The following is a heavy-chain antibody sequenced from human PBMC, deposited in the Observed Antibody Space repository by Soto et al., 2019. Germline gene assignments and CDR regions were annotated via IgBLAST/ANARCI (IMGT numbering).Heavy chain of an antibody. CDR1: GGSISSYY. D-gene: IGHD2-2*01. V-gene: IGHV4-59*01. Sequence: QVQLQESGPGLVKPSETLSLTCTVSGGSISSYYWSWIRQPPGKGLEWIGYIYYSGSTNYNPSLKSRVTIPVDTSKSQLSLKLSSVTAADTAVYYCARGRPPKGGYCSSTSCYSYYYYYMDVWGKGTTVTVSS. J-gene: IGHJ6*03. CDR2: IYYSGST. CDR3: ARGRPPKGGYCSSTSCYSYYYYYMDV.